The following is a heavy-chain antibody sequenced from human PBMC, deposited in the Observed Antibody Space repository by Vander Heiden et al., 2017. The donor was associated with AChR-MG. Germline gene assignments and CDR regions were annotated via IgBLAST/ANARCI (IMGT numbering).Heavy chain of an antibody. J-gene: IGHJ3*02. Sequence: EVQLVESGGGLVQPGGSLRLSCAASGFTFSSYSMNVVRQAPGKGLEWVSYISSSSSTIYYADSVKGRFTISRDNAKNSLYLQMNSLRDEDTAVYYCAVVAYCGGDCYQDAFDIWGQGTMVTVSS. D-gene: IGHD2-21*02. CDR2: ISSSSSTI. CDR1: GFTFSSYS. V-gene: IGHV3-48*02. CDR3: AVVAYCGGDCYQDAFDI.